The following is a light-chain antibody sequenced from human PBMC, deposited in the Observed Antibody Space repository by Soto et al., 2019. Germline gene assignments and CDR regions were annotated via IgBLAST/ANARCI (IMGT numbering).Light chain of an antibody. CDR1: QSVSSSY. CDR2: GAS. Sequence: DIFLTHAPGTLSSSPGERATLSCRASQSVSSSYLARYQQKPGQAPRLLIYGASSRSTGIPDRFSGSGSGTDFTLTISSLAPDDFAVYYCQQYGSSPQTFGQGPKV. CDR3: QQYGSSPQT. J-gene: IGKJ1*01. V-gene: IGKV3-20*01.